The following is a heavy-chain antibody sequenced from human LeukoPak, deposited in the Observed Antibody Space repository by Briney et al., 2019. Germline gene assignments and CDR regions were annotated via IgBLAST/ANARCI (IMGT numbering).Heavy chain of an antibody. CDR2: ITWNRDKI. CDR3: ARDPGASIQHHYFDY. Sequence: GGSLRLSCTVSGFSFDDYAMHWVRQAPGKGLEWVSGITWNRDKIGYGDSVKGRFTISRDNSKNTLYLQMNSLRAEDTAVYYCARDPGASIQHHYFDYWGQGTLVTVSS. V-gene: IGHV3-9*01. J-gene: IGHJ4*02. D-gene: IGHD5-18*01. CDR1: GFSFDDYA.